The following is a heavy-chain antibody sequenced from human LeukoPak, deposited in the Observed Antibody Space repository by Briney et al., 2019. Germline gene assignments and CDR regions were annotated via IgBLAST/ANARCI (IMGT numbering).Heavy chain of an antibody. CDR3: AREVYSSGYYPRYFDY. CDR1: GFTVSSNY. Sequence: GGSLRLSCAASGFTVSSNYMSWVRQAPGKGLEWVSVIYSGGSTYYADSVKGRFTISRGNSKNTLYLQMNSLRAEDTAVYYCAREVYSSGYYPRYFDYWGQGTLVTVSS. J-gene: IGHJ4*02. CDR2: IYSGGST. V-gene: IGHV3-66*02. D-gene: IGHD3-22*01.